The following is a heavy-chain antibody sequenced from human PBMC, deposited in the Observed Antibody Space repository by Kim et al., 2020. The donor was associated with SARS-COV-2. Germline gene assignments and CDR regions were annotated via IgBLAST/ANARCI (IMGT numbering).Heavy chain of an antibody. Sequence: GGSLRLSCVGSGFTFSDHYMTWIRQAPGRGLEWISYISHSSTYTNYADSVKGRFTISRDNGKKSLFLQLNSLRAEDTAVYYCAGMAPGQNMDYFDYWGQG. D-gene: IGHD7-27*01. CDR3: AGMAPGQNMDYFDY. CDR1: GFTFSDHY. V-gene: IGHV3-11*03. J-gene: IGHJ4*02. CDR2: ISHSSTYT.